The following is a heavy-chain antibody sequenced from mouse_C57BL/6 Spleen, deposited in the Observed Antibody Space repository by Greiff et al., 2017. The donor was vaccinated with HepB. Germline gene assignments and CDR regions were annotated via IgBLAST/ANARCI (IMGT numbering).Heavy chain of an antibody. Sequence: EVKLVESGGGLVQPGGSLSLSCAASGFTFTDYYMSWVRQPPGKALEWLGFIRNKANGYTTEYSASVKGRFTISRDNSQIILYLQMNALRAEDSATYYCARYITDYGLRYFDVWGTGTTVTVSS. CDR1: GFTFTDYY. CDR3: ARYITDYGLRYFDV. J-gene: IGHJ1*03. D-gene: IGHD1-1*01. V-gene: IGHV7-3*01. CDR2: IRNKANGYTT.